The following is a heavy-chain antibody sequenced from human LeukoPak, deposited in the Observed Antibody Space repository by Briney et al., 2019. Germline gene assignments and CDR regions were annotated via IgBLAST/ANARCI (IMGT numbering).Heavy chain of an antibody. CDR3: AREAQYSSALTHNDY. CDR2: IYYSGST. CDR1: GGSISSSSYY. Sequence: SETLSLTCTVSGGSISSSSYYWGWIRQPPEKGLEWIGSIYYSGSTYYNPSLKSRVTISVDTSKNQFPLKLSSVTAADTAVYYCAREAQYSSALTHNDYWSQGTLVTVSS. V-gene: IGHV4-39*06. D-gene: IGHD6-19*01. J-gene: IGHJ4*02.